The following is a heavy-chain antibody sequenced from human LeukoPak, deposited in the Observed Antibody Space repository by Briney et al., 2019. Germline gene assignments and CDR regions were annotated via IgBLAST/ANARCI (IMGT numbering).Heavy chain of an antibody. CDR3: ARKVTMVRGVIGALDI. V-gene: IGHV3-7*01. J-gene: IGHJ3*02. Sequence: GGSLRLSCAASGFTFSSYWMSWVRQAPGKGLEWVANIKQDGSEKYYVDSVKGRFTISRDNAKNSLYLQMNSLRAEDTAVYYCARKVTMVRGVIGALDIWGQGTMVTVSS. CDR1: GFTFSSYW. CDR2: IKQDGSEK. D-gene: IGHD3-10*01.